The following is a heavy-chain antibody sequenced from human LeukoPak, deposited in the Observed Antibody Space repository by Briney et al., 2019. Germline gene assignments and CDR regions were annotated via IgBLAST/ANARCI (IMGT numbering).Heavy chain of an antibody. V-gene: IGHV3-74*01. CDR1: GFTFSSYW. CDR2: INSDGSST. Sequence: GGSLRLSCAASGFTFSSYWMHWVRQAPGKGLVWVSRINSDGSSTSYADSVKGRFTISRDNAKNTLYLQMNSLRAEDTAVYYCAREGYCSGGSCYAQFDYWGQGTLVTVSS. D-gene: IGHD2-15*01. J-gene: IGHJ4*02. CDR3: AREGYCSGGSCYAQFDY.